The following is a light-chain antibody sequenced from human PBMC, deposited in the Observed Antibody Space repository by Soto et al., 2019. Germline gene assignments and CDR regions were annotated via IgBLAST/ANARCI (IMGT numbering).Light chain of an antibody. CDR1: SSDVGGNKY. J-gene: IGLJ1*01. CDR2: DVS. CDR3: SAVTGTTYV. V-gene: IGLV2-14*03. Sequence: QSALTQPASVSGSPGQSITISCTGTSSDVGGNKYASWYQHYPGKAPKLMICDVSNRPSGVSNRFSGSKSGNTASLTISGLQAEDEADYYCSAVTGTTYVFGTGTKVTVL.